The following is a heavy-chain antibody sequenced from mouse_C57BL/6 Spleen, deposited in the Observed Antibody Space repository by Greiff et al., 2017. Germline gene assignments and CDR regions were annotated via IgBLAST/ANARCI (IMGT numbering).Heavy chain of an antibody. Sequence: EVQLQQSGPVLVKPGASVKMSCKASGYTFTDYYMNWVKQSHGKSLEWIGVINPYNGGTSYNQKFKGKATLTVDKSSSTAYMELNSLTSEDSAVYYCARKELTGTYPFAYWGQGTLVTVSA. CDR1: GYTFTDYY. CDR3: ARKELTGTYPFAY. CDR2: INPYNGGT. D-gene: IGHD4-1*01. V-gene: IGHV1-19*01. J-gene: IGHJ3*01.